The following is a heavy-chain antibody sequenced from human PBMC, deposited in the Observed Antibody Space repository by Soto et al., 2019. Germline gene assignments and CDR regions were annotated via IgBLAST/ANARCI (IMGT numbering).Heavy chain of an antibody. D-gene: IGHD3-16*02. V-gene: IGHV3-30*03. CDR2: ISYDGSNK. CDR1: GFTFSSYG. CDR3: ARGSGDMITFGGVIVLAGLYYGMDV. Sequence: GGSLRLSCAASGFTFSSYGMHWVRQAPGNGLEWVAVISYDGSNKYYADSVKGRFTISRDNSKNTLYLQMNSLRSEDTAVYYCARGSGDMITFGGVIVLAGLYYGMDVWGQGTTVTVSS. J-gene: IGHJ6*02.